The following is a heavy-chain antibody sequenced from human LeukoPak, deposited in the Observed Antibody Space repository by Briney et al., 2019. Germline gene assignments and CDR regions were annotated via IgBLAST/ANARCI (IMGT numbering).Heavy chain of an antibody. CDR1: GFSVSGKF. D-gene: IGHD5-18*01. V-gene: IGHV3-53*01. CDR2: IHYDGKI. Sequence: GGSLRLSCAASGFSVSGKFMSWVRQAPGKGLEWVSIIHYDGKIRYAGSVGGRFTIYRDDSENTLFLQMNSLRAEDTAVYYCAKDQYSYGSHFNDYWGQGTLVTVSS. J-gene: IGHJ4*02. CDR3: AKDQYSYGSHFNDY.